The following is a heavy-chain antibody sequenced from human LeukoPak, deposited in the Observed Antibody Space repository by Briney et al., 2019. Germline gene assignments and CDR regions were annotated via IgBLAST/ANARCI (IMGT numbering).Heavy chain of an antibody. D-gene: IGHD2-2*02. CDR2: INSDGSST. CDR1: GFTFSSYW. Sequence: GGSLRLSCAASGFTFSSYWMHWVRQAPGKGLVWVSRINSDGSSTSYADSVKGRFTISRDNAKNTLYLQMNSLRAEDTAVYYCARDGLGYCSSTSCYTFDYWGQGTLVTVSS. V-gene: IGHV3-74*01. CDR3: ARDGLGYCSSTSCYTFDY. J-gene: IGHJ4*02.